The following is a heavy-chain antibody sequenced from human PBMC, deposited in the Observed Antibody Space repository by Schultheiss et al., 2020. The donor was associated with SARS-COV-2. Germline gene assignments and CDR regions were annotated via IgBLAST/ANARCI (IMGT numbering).Heavy chain of an antibody. D-gene: IGHD3-22*01. V-gene: IGHV3-23*01. J-gene: IGHJ3*02. Sequence: GGSLRLSCAASGFTFSSYAMSWVRQAPGKGLEWVSVIRSSGDSTYYADSVKGRFTISRDSSKNTLYLQMNSLRAGDTAVYYCARGFTTGDAFDIWGQGTMVTVSS. CDR3: ARGFTTGDAFDI. CDR2: IRSSGDST. CDR1: GFTFSSYA.